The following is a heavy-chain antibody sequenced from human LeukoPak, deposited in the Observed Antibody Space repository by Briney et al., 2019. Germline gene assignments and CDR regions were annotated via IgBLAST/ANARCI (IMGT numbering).Heavy chain of an antibody. V-gene: IGHV4-34*01. D-gene: IGHD6-13*01. CDR3: ATSLSSSSWEYYFDY. CDR2: INQSGST. CDR1: GGSFSGYY. J-gene: IGHJ4*02. Sequence: SETLSLTCAVYGGSFSGYYWSWIRQPPGKGLEWIGEINQSGSTNYNPSLKSRVTISVDTSKNQFSLKLSSVTAADTAVYYCATSLSSSSWEYYFDYWGQGTLVTVSS.